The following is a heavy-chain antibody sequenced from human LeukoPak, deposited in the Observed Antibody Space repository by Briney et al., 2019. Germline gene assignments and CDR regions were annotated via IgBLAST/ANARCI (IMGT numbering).Heavy chain of an antibody. CDR3: ARDPHSSGSINWFDP. D-gene: IGHD3-22*01. CDR2: IIPIFGTA. J-gene: IGHJ5*02. Sequence: SVKVSCKASGGTFISYAISWVRQAPGQGLEWMGGIIPIFGTANYAQKFQGRVTITADESTSTAYMELSSLRSEDTAVYYCARDPHSSGSINWFDPWGQGTLVTVSS. CDR1: GGTFISYA. V-gene: IGHV1-69*13.